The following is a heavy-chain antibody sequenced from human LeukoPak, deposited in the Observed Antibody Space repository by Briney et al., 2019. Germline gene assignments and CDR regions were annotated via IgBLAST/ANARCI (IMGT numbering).Heavy chain of an antibody. CDR1: GGSFSGYY. CDR3: ARGPMVDYYDGSGYYYFDS. J-gene: IGHJ4*02. Sequence: SETLSLTCAVYGGSFSGYYWSWIRQPPGKGLEWIAEINHSGSTNYNPSLKSRVTISVDTSKNQFSLKLSSVTAADTAVYYCARGPMVDYYDGSGYYYFDSWGQGTLVTVSS. CDR2: INHSGST. V-gene: IGHV4-34*01. D-gene: IGHD3-22*01.